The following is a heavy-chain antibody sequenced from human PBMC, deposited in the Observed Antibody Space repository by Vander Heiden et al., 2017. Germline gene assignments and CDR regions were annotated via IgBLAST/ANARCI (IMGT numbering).Heavy chain of an antibody. J-gene: IGHJ4*02. V-gene: IGHV3-23*01. Sequence: EVQLLESGGGLVQPGGSLRLSCAAYGFTFSSYARTWVRQAPGKGLEWVSTISAGGTYYADSVKGRFTISRDNSKNTVSLQVNGLRAEDTAIYYCAKGLTTLDYWGQGALVTVSS. CDR3: AKGLTTLDY. D-gene: IGHD4-17*01. CDR1: GFTFSSYA. CDR2: ISAGGT.